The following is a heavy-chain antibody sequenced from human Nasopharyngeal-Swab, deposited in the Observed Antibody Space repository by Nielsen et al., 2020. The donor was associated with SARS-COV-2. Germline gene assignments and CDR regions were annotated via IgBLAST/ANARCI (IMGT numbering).Heavy chain of an antibody. J-gene: IGHJ6*02. Sequence: GGSLRLSCEASGFTVSRFGMHWVRQAPGKGLEWVTFISNDGTYTKYGDSAQGRFTISRDNSKNTVSLHMSSLRVEDTAVYYCAKDFVPLRHSIRPYYYSGMDLWGQGTTVIVSS. CDR3: AKDFVPLRHSIRPYYYSGMDL. CDR2: ISNDGTYT. D-gene: IGHD3-16*01. V-gene: IGHV3-30*18. CDR1: GFTVSRFG.